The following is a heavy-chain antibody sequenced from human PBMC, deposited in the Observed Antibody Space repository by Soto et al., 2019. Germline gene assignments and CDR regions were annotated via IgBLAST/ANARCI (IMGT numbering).Heavy chain of an antibody. CDR3: ARRGWSSHHGMDV. CDR2: IYPGDSDT. Sequence: GESLKISCMGSGYSFTSYWIGWVRQMPGKGLEWMGIIYPGDSDTRYSPSFQGQVTISADKSISTAYLQWSSLKASDTAMYYCARRGWSSHHGMDVWGQGTTVTVSS. D-gene: IGHD3-22*01. CDR1: GYSFTSYW. V-gene: IGHV5-51*01. J-gene: IGHJ6*02.